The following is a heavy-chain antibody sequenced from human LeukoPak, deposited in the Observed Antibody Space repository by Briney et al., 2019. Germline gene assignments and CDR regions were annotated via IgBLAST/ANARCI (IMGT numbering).Heavy chain of an antibody. CDR2: ITISGRTA. CDR1: GFTFSNYA. J-gene: IGHJ4*02. CDR3: AKEVVAATPFDY. V-gene: IGHV3-23*01. Sequence: GGSLRLSCLASGFTFSNYAMSWVRQAPGKGLEWVSGITISGRTAYYADSVKGRFTISRDNSKNTLYVQMNSLRPDDTAVYYCAKEVVAATPFDYWGQGTLVTVSS. D-gene: IGHD2-15*01.